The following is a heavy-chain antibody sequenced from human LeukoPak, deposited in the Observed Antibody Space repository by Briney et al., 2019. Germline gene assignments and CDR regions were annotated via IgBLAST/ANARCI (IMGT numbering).Heavy chain of an antibody. CDR1: GYTFTSYD. Sequence: ASVKVSCKASGYTFTSYDINWVRQATGQGLEWMGWMNPNSGNTGYAQKFQGRVTMTRNTSISTAYMELSSLRSEDTAAYYCARGRGGKLLWFGELFKYYYYYMDVWGKGTTVTISS. CDR2: MNPNSGNT. CDR3: ARGRGGKLLWFGELFKYYYYYMDV. D-gene: IGHD3-10*01. J-gene: IGHJ6*03. V-gene: IGHV1-8*01.